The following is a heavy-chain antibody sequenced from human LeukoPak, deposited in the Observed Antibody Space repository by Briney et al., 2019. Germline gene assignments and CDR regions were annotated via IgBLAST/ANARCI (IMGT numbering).Heavy chain of an antibody. D-gene: IGHD4/OR15-4a*01. CDR3: AKDIYGAWSAPGDY. J-gene: IGHJ4*02. CDR1: GFTFSSYS. Sequence: GGSLRLSCAASGFTFSSYSMNWVRQAPGKGLEWVSYISSSSSTIYYADSVKGRFTISRDNAKNSLYLQMNSLRAEDTALYYCAKDIYGAWSAPGDYWGQGTLVTVSS. V-gene: IGHV3-48*04. CDR2: ISSSSSTI.